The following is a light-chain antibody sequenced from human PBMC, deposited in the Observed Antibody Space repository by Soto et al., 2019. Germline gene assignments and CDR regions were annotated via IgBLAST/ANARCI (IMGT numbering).Light chain of an antibody. Sequence: EVVMTQSPLSLPVTLGQPASISCRSSQSLVHSDGIAYFSWCQQRPGRSPRRLIYKVSNRDSGVPARFSGSGSGTDFALKISRVEAEDVGVYYCMQGTHWPITFGQGTRLEIK. CDR2: KVS. CDR1: QSLVHSDGIAY. J-gene: IGKJ5*01. CDR3: MQGTHWPIT. V-gene: IGKV2-30*02.